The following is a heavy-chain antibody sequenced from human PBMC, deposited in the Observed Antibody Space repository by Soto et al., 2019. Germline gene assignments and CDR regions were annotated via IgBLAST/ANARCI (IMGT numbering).Heavy chain of an antibody. CDR2: ISSSSSTI. D-gene: IGHD3-22*01. J-gene: IGHJ5*02. V-gene: IGHV3-48*02. Sequence: GSLRLSCAASGFTFSSYSMNWVRQAPGKGLEWVSYISSSSSTIYYADSVKGRFTISRDNAKNSLYLQMNSLRDEDTAVYYCARDRRDYYDSSGSAAWFDPWGQGTLVTVSS. CDR3: ARDRRDYYDSSGSAAWFDP. CDR1: GFTFSSYS.